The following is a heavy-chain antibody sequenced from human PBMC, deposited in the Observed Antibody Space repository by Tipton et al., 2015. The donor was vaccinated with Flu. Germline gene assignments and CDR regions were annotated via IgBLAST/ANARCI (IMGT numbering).Heavy chain of an antibody. V-gene: IGHV4-39*01. CDR2: IYPSGTT. Sequence: TLSLTCTVSSASIRSTYYFCAWIRQPPGKRLELIGSIYPSGTTYYNTSLKSRVTISVDTSKSQFSLMLRSVTAADTAVYYCARLSYYDVDLKNFYFDHWGQGALVTVSS. J-gene: IGHJ4*02. CDR3: ARLSYYDVDLKNFYFDH. CDR1: SASIRSTYYF. D-gene: IGHD3-10*02.